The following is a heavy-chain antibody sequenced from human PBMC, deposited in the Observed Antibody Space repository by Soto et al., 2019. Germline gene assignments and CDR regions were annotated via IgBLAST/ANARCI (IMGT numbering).Heavy chain of an antibody. CDR2: INHSGST. J-gene: IGHJ6*02. Sequence: SETLSLTCAVYGGSFSGYYWSWIRQPPGKGLEWIGEINHSGSTNYNPALKSRVTISVDTSKNQFSLKLSPVTAADTAVYYCASNPRIAAAGTLPYYYYGMDVWGQGTTVTVSS. CDR3: ASNPRIAAAGTLPYYYYGMDV. V-gene: IGHV4-34*01. CDR1: GGSFSGYY. D-gene: IGHD6-13*01.